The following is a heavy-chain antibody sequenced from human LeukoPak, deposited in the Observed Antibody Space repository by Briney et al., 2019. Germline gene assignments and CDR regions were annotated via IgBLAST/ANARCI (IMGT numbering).Heavy chain of an antibody. Sequence: GGSLRLSCAASGFTFNDYAMHWVRQAPGKGLEWVSLTSWDSGNTYYADSVKGRFTISRDNSKNSLSLQMNSLRAEDTALYYCAKGPGAAVGKRYIQHWGQGTLVTVPS. D-gene: IGHD6-13*01. V-gene: IGHV3-43D*03. J-gene: IGHJ1*01. CDR3: AKGPGAAVGKRYIQH. CDR1: GFTFNDYA. CDR2: TSWDSGNT.